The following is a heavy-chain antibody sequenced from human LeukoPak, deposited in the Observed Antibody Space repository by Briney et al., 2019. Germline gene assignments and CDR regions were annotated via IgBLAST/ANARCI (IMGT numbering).Heavy chain of an antibody. V-gene: IGHV1-2*02. J-gene: IGHJ5*02. D-gene: IGHD3-9*01. CDR1: GYTFTGYY. Sequence: GASVKVSCKASGYTFTGYYMHWVRQAPGQGLEWMGWINPNSGGTNYAQKFQGRVTMTRDTSISTAYMELSRLRSDDTAVYYCARDGIVDPDYDILTGYPNWFDPWGQGTLVTVSS. CDR3: ARDGIVDPDYDILTGYPNWFDP. CDR2: INPNSGGT.